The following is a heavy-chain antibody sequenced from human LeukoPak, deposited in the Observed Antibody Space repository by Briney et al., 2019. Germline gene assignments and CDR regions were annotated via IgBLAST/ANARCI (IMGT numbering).Heavy chain of an antibody. D-gene: IGHD6-6*01. CDR2: VAPYNGHT. J-gene: IGHJ4*02. V-gene: IGHV1-18*01. CDR1: RYSFTNYG. CDR3: ARGFSSSSPSDY. Sequence: GASVKVSCKASRYSFTNYGVNWVRQAPGQGLEWVGWVAPYNGHTNYAQKFQGRVTLTTDTSTNTAYTELRSLKSDDTAVYYCARGFSSSSPSDYWGQGTLVTVAS.